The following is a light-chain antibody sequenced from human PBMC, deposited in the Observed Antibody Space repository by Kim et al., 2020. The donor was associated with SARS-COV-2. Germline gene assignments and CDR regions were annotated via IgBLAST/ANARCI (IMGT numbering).Light chain of an antibody. CDR3: SSNTGSNIMV. J-gene: IGLJ1*01. CDR1: RSTVGTMTL. Sequence: TSSCAGSRSTVGTMTLASWSRQPPGPAPTLLINEVTGRHAGVPDRFSGPQTGNTASLTISGLQAENEADYSCSSNTGSNIMVFGIGTRSLS. V-gene: IGLV2-18*02. CDR2: EVT.